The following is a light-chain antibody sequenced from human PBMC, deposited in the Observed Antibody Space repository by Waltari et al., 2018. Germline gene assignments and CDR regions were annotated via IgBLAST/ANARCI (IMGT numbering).Light chain of an antibody. CDR1: SSDVGAYNS. CDR3: SSYADNNKLI. CDR2: EVS. Sequence: QSALTQPPSASGSPGQSVTISCTGTSSDVGAYNSVFWYQQHPGKAPKVLIYEVSRRPSGVPDRFSGSKSGNTASLTVSGLQAEDEADYYCSSYADNNKLIFGSGTKVTVL. V-gene: IGLV2-8*01. J-gene: IGLJ1*01.